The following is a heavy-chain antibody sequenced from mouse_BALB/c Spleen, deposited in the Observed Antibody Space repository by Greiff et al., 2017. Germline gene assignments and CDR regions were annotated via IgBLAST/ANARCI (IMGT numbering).Heavy chain of an antibody. J-gene: IGHJ2*01. CDR2: ISYDGSN. Sequence: EVQLQESGPGLVKPSQSLSLTCSVTGYSITSGYYWNWIRQFPGNKLEWMGYISYDGSNNYNPSLKNRISITRDTSKNQFFLKLNSVTTEDTATYYCARRGGNYADYWGQGTTLTVSS. CDR1: GYSITSGYY. CDR3: ARRGGNYADY. V-gene: IGHV3-6*02. D-gene: IGHD2-14*01.